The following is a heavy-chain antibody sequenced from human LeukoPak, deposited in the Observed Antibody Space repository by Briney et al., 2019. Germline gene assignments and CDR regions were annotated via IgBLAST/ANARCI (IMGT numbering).Heavy chain of an antibody. CDR2: IYYSGST. CDR1: GGAISSGGYY. CDR3: ARLSIADHYYFDY. Sequence: SETLSLTCTVSGGAISSGGYYWSWIRQHPGKGLKWIGYIYYSGSTYYNPSLKSRVTISVDTSKNQFSLKLSSVTAADTAVYYCARLSIADHYYFDYWGQGTLVTVSS. J-gene: IGHJ4*02. V-gene: IGHV4-31*03. D-gene: IGHD6-6*01.